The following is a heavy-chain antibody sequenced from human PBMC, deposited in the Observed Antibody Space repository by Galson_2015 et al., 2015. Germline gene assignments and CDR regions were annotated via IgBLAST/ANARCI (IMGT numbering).Heavy chain of an antibody. CDR1: GFSFGSYW. CDR2: INNDGSYA. D-gene: IGHD2-8*01. V-gene: IGHV3-74*01. CDR3: ATYCSSLRCYQGAGY. Sequence: SLRLSCAASGFSFGSYWMQWVRQSPGRGLVWVSTINNDGSYAAYADSVKGRFTISRDNAQNTLYLQMNSLRAEDTAVYYCATYCSSLRCYQGAGYLGQGTLVTVSS. J-gene: IGHJ4*02.